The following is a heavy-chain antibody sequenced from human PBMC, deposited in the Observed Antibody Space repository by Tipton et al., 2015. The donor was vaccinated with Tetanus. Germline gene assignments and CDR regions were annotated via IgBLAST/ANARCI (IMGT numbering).Heavy chain of an antibody. CDR1: GFTFSSYW. J-gene: IGHJ5*01. Sequence: SLRLSCAASGFTFSSYWMHWVRQAPGKGLVWVSRVSGDGSITGYVDSVRDRFTISRDNAKNTLYLQMHSLRADDTAVYYCARRGEARANWFDSWGQGTLVTVSS. V-gene: IGHV3-74*01. CDR3: ARRGEARANWFDS. CDR2: VSGDGSIT.